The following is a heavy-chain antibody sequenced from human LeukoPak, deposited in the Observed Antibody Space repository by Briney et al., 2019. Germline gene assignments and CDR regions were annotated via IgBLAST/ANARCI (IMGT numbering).Heavy chain of an antibody. Sequence: PSETLSLTCAVHGGSFSGYYWSWIRQPTGKGLEWIGEINHSGSTNHNPSLKSRVTISVDTSKNQFTLKVRSVTAADTGVYCCARKGLRPLEWLSEYFFDYWGQGTLVSVAS. D-gene: IGHD3-3*01. CDR3: ARKGLRPLEWLSEYFFDY. J-gene: IGHJ4*02. CDR2: INHSGST. V-gene: IGHV4-34*01. CDR1: GGSFSGYY.